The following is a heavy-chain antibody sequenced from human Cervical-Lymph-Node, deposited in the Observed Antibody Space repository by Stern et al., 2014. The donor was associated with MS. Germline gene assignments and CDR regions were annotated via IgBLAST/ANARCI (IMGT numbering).Heavy chain of an antibody. D-gene: IGHD1-26*01. CDR2: INPKSGSI. J-gene: IGHJ6*02. V-gene: IGHV1-2*02. CDR3: ARGGATRYNMDV. Sequence: QMQLVQSGAAVEKPGASLKVSCKASGYTFSDYYIHWVRQAPGQGLEWMGWINPKSGSINYVQNFQSRVTLTSDTSIDTADMELNSLTSDDTTMFYCARGGATRYNMDVWGQGTTVIV. CDR1: GYTFSDYY.